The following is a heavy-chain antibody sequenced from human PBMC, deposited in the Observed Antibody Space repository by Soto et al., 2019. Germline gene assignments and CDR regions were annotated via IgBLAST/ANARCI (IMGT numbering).Heavy chain of an antibody. CDR3: ARTYDDSGPNSGGYGFDI. J-gene: IGHJ3*02. CDR1: GGSGSSYD. D-gene: IGHD3-22*01. Sequence: PSETLALTCTVYGGSGSSYDWSWVGQRPGKGLEWIAYIYYSGSTSYNPSLKSRVTISLDTSKNQFSLKLSSVTAADTAVYYCARTYDDSGPNSGGYGFDIWGPGTMVT. CDR2: IYYSGST. V-gene: IGHV4-59*02.